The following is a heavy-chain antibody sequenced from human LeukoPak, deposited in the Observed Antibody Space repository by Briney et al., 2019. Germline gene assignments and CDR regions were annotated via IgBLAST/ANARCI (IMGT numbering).Heavy chain of an antibody. CDR1: GFTFSSYS. CDR2: ISSSGSTI. CDR3: ASKSRSSIFYHGMDV. D-gene: IGHD6-6*01. V-gene: IGHV3-48*04. J-gene: IGHJ6*02. Sequence: GGSLRLSCTASGFTFSSYSMNWVRQAPGKGLEWVSYISSSGSTIYYADSVKGRFTISRDNAKNSLYLQMNSLRAEDTAVYYCASKSRSSIFYHGMDVWGQGATVTVSS.